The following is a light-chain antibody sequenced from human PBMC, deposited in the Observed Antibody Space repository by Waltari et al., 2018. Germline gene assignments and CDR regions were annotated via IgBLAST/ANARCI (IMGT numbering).Light chain of an antibody. CDR1: QSLLHSNGHNY. Sequence: DIVMTQSPVTLPATPGEPASISCRSSQSLLHSNGHNYVDWYVQKPRQPPHLRIYLGSHRASVVPDRFRGSGSGTDFTLEISRVEDEDVGLYYCMQALQTRLTFGQGTKLEI. CDR3: MQALQTRLT. J-gene: IGKJ2*01. V-gene: IGKV2-28*01. CDR2: LGS.